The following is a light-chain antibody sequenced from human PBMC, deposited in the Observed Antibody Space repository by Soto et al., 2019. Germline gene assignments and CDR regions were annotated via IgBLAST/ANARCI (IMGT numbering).Light chain of an antibody. CDR3: MQPLETPIT. J-gene: IGKJ5*01. V-gene: IGKV2-28*01. CDR1: QSPLHSNGDNY. CDR2: LGS. Sequence: DIVMTQSPLSLPVTPGEPASISCRSSQSPLHSNGDNYLDWYLLKPGHSPQLLIYLGSNRASGVPDRFSGSGSGTDFTLMISRVEAEDVGVYYCMQPLETPITFGQGTRLEIK.